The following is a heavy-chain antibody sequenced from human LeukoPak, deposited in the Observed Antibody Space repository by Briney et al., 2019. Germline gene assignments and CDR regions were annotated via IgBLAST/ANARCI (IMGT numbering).Heavy chain of an antibody. Sequence: GGSLRLSCAAPGFTFSSYAMSWVRQAPGRGLEWVSAISGSGGSTYYADSVKGRFTISRDNSKNTLYLQMNSLRAEDTAVYYCAKTYYYDSSGHLGFDYWGQGTLVTVSS. V-gene: IGHV3-23*01. J-gene: IGHJ4*02. D-gene: IGHD3-22*01. CDR3: AKTYYYDSSGHLGFDY. CDR2: ISGSGGST. CDR1: GFTFSSYA.